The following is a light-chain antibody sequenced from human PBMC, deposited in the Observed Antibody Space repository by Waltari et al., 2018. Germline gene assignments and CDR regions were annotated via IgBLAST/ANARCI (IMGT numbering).Light chain of an antibody. CDR1: HDISSY. CDR2: AAS. Sequence: DIQLTPSPSFLSASVGDTVTVTCRASHDISSYLAWFQQKPGKPPKVLIYAASTLQSGVPSRFSGSGSGTEFTLTISRLQPEDFAIYYCQQLNSYPLTFGGGTEVEIK. V-gene: IGKV1-9*01. J-gene: IGKJ4*01. CDR3: QQLNSYPLT.